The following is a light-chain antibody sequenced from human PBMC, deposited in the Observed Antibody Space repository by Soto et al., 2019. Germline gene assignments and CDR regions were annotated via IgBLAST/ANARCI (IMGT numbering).Light chain of an antibody. CDR3: QQYYSTPWT. Sequence: DVVMTQSPDSLAVSLGGRATINCKSSQSVSFSSNDRNYLAWYQQKPGQSPKLLIYWASTRESGVPDRISGSGSGTDVTLTISSLQAEDVAVYYCQQYYSTPWTFGQGTKVEIK. CDR1: QSVSFSSNDRNY. CDR2: WAS. V-gene: IGKV4-1*01. J-gene: IGKJ1*01.